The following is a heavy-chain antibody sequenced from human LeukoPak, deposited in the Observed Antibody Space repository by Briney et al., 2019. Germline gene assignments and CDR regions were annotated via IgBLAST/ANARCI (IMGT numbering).Heavy chain of an antibody. Sequence: ASVKVSCKASGYTFTGYYMHWVRQAPGQGLEWMGWINPNSGGTNYAQKFQGRVTMTRDTSISTAYMELSRLRSDEKGGYYRGGIGFTQGRDNYLYYFRLDGWGQGTKVNGS. V-gene: IGHV1-2*02. CDR2: INPNSGGT. CDR1: GYTFTGYY. D-gene: IGHD1-26*01. J-gene: IGHJ6*01. CDR3: GGIGFTQGRDNYLYYFRLDG.